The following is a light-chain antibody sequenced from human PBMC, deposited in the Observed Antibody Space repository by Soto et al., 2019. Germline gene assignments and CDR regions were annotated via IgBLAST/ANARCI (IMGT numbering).Light chain of an antibody. J-gene: IGLJ2*01. CDR1: SSNVGINA. V-gene: IGLV1-44*01. CDR3: AAWDDSLGGLV. Sequence: QSVLTQPPSTSGTPGQRVTISCSGSSSNVGINAVHWYQQFPGTAPRLLIYTDYQRPSGVPGRFSGSKSGTSASLAISGLQSEDEADYYCAAWDDSLGGLVFGGGTKQTVL. CDR2: TDY.